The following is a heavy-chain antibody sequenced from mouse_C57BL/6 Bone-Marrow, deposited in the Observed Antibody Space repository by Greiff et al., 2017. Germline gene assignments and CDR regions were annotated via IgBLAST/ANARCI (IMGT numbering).Heavy chain of an antibody. Sequence: EVKLVESGGGLVQPKGSLKLSCAASGFSFNTYAMNWVRQAPGKGLEWVARIRSKSNNYATYYADSVKDRFTISRDDSESMLYLQMNNLKTEDTAMYYCVRHDWKVDYGNWYFDVWGTGTTVTVSS. D-gene: IGHD2-1*01. V-gene: IGHV10-1*01. CDR3: VRHDWKVDYGNWYFDV. J-gene: IGHJ1*03. CDR1: GFSFNTYA. CDR2: IRSKSNNYAT.